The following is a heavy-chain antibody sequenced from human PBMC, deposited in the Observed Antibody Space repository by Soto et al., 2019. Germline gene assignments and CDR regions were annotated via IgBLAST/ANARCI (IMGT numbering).Heavy chain of an antibody. CDR2: IIPILGIA. CDR3: ARGFEGYSSSWYSPPTDY. J-gene: IGHJ4*02. V-gene: IGHV1-69*02. Sequence: QVQLVQSGAEVKKPGSSLKVSCKASGGTFSSYTISWVRQAPGQGLEWMGRIIPILGIANYAQKFQGRVTITADKSTSTAYMELSSLRSEDTAVYYCARGFEGYSSSWYSPPTDYWGQGTLVTVSS. D-gene: IGHD6-13*01. CDR1: GGTFSSYT.